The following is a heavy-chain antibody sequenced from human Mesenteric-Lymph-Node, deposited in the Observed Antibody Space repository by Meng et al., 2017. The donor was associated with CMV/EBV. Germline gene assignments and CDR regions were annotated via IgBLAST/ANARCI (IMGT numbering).Heavy chain of an antibody. D-gene: IGHD4-11*01. J-gene: IGHJ4*02. V-gene: IGHV3-7*01. CDR2: IKRDGSEK. CDR1: EFTFRSYW. Sequence: GESLKISCVASEFTFRSYWMSWVRQAPGKGLEWVANIKRDGSEKYYVDSVKGRFTISRDNAKNSLYLQMNSLRAEDTAVYYCAREPPTVTTTPARPQLDYWGQGTLVTVSS. CDR3: AREPPTVTTTPARPQLDY.